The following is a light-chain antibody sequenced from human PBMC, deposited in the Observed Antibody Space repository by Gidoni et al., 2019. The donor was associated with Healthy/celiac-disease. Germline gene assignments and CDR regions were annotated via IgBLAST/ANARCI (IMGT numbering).Light chain of an antibody. J-gene: IGKJ2*01. CDR2: WAS. Sequence: IVMTHSPDSLAVSLGERATINCKSSQSVLYSSNNKNYLAWYQQKPGQPPKLLIYWASTRESGVPDRFRGSGSGTDFTLTISSLQAEDVAVYYCQQYYSTPPTFGQGTKLEIK. V-gene: IGKV4-1*01. CDR3: QQYYSTPPT. CDR1: QSVLYSSNNKNY.